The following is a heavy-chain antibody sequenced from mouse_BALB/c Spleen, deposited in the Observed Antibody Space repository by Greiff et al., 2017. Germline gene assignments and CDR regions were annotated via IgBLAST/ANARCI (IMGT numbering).Heavy chain of an antibody. CDR2: IYYSGTI. V-gene: IGHV3-5*02. CDR3: ARENGYYAMDY. CDR1: GISITTGNYR. D-gene: IGHD1-2*01. J-gene: IGHJ4*01. Sequence: EVKLVESGPGLVKPSQTVSLTCTVTGISITTGNYRWSWIRQFPGNKLEWIGYIYYSGTITYNPSLTSRTTITRDTSKNQFFLEMNSLTAEDTATYYCARENGYYAMDYWGQGTSVTVSS.